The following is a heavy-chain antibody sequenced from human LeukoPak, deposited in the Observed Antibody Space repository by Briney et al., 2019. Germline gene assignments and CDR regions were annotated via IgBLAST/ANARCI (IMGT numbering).Heavy chain of an antibody. D-gene: IGHD2-2*01. CDR2: THSSEIS. J-gene: IGHJ5*02. CDR3: ARDGCSGASCYGNWFDP. Sequence: PSETLSLTCSVSGGSISSGTYFWSWIRQRPGKGLEWIGYTHSSEISYSNPSLKSRVTISGDTSKNQLSLKLSSVTAADTAVYYCARDGCSGASCYGNWFDPWGQGTLVTVSS. V-gene: IGHV4-31*03. CDR1: GGSISSGTYF.